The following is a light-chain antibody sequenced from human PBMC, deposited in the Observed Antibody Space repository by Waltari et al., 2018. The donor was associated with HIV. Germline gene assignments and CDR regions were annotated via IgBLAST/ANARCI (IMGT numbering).Light chain of an antibody. CDR1: QTVSSY. CDR2: DAS. CDR3: QQRSNWLWT. J-gene: IGKJ1*01. V-gene: IGKV3-11*01. Sequence: EIVLTQSPATLSLSPGERATLSCRAIQTVSSYFAWYQQKPGQAPRLLIYDASIRATGIPVRFSGSGSGTDFTLTISSLEPEDFAVYYCQQRSNWLWTFGQGTKVEIK.